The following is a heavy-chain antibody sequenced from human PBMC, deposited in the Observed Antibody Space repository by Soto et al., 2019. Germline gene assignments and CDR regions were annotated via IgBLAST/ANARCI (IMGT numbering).Heavy chain of an antibody. J-gene: IGHJ4*02. CDR2: IYSGGST. D-gene: IGHD3-9*01. Sequence: SETLSLTCAVSGGAISGRSNYWGWFRQPPGKGLEYIGSIYSGGSTYYNPSLKSRVALSVDATQNQFSLRLTSVTAADTAVYYCARRHSATWLFDYWGLGTLVTVSS. CDR1: GGAISGRSNY. CDR3: ARRHSATWLFDY. V-gene: IGHV4-39*01.